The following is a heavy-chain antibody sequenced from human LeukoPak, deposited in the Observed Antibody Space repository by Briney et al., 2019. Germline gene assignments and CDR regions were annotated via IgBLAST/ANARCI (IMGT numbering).Heavy chain of an antibody. V-gene: IGHV4-39*07. Sequence: SETLSLTCTVSGGSISSSSYYWGWIRQPPGKGLEWIGRIYYSGSTYYNPSLKSRVTISVDTSKNQFSLKLSSVTAADTAVYYCARECHYDFWSGTNKLKYYYMDVWGKGTTVTVSS. D-gene: IGHD3-3*01. J-gene: IGHJ6*03. CDR2: IYYSGST. CDR3: ARECHYDFWSGTNKLKYYYMDV. CDR1: GGSISSSSYY.